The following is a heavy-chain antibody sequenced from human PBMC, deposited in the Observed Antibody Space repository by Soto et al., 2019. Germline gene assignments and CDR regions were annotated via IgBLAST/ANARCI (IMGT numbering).Heavy chain of an antibody. CDR1: GYTFTSYA. D-gene: IGHD5-12*01. V-gene: IGHV1-3*01. CDR3: ARGYAYIVAMISIAGTVGFDP. J-gene: IGHJ5*02. Sequence: ASVKVSCKASGYTFTSYAMHWVRQAPGQRLEWMGWINAGNGNTKYSQKFQGRVTITRDTSASTAYMELSSLRSEDTAVYYCARGYAYIVAMISIAGTVGFDPWGQGTLVTVSS. CDR2: INAGNGNT.